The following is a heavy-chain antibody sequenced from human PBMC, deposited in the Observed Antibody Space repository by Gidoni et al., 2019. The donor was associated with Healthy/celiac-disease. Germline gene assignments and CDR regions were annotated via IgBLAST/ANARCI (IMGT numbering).Heavy chain of an antibody. Sequence: EVQLLESGGGLVQPGGSLRLSCAASAFPFSNYAMSWVRQAPGKGLEWVSAISGSGGSTSYADSVKGRFTISRDNSKNTLYLQMNSLRAEDTAVYYCAKDWALGELSSDYYYMDVRGKGTAVTVSS. CDR1: AFPFSNYA. CDR2: ISGSGGST. CDR3: AKDWALGELSSDYYYMDV. V-gene: IGHV3-23*01. J-gene: IGHJ6*03. D-gene: IGHD3-16*02.